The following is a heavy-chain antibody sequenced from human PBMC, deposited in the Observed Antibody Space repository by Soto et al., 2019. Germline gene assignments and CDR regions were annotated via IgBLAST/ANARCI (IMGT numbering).Heavy chain of an antibody. D-gene: IGHD3-22*01. J-gene: IGHJ4*02. CDR3: ARGGKRPYDSSGYSLWFDY. V-gene: IGHV1-69*02. CDR2: IIPILGIA. Sequence: QVQLVQSGAEVKKPGSSVKVSCKASGGTFSSYTISWVRQAPGQGLEWMGRIIPILGIANYAQKFQGRVTITADKSTSTAYMELSSLRSEDTAVYYCARGGKRPYDSSGYSLWFDYWGQGTLVTVSS. CDR1: GGTFSSYT.